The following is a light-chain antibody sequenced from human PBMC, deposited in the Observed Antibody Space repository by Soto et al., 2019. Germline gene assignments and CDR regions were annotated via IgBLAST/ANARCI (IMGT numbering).Light chain of an antibody. CDR2: DAS. J-gene: IGKJ1*01. V-gene: IGKV3-11*01. CDR1: QSVSSD. Sequence: ELVVTLSPATLALSPGGRATLSCRASQSVSSDFAWYQHKPGQAPRILIYDASTRATAIPARFSGSGSGTDVTLTISSLEPEDFAVYYCQQRSNLPWTFGQGTKV. CDR3: QQRSNLPWT.